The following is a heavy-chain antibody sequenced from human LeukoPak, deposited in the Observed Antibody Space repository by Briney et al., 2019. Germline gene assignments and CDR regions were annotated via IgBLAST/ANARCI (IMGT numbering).Heavy chain of an antibody. CDR2: IYYSGST. J-gene: IGHJ4*02. CDR1: GGSISSSSYY. Sequence: PSETLSLTCTVSGGSISSSSYYWGWVRQPPGKGLEWIGTIYYSGSTYYNPSLKSRVTISVDTSKNQFSLKLSSVTAADTAVYYCARQLLRYFDWLNPYYFDYWGQGTLVTVSS. CDR3: ARQLLRYFDWLNPYYFDY. V-gene: IGHV4-39*01. D-gene: IGHD3-9*01.